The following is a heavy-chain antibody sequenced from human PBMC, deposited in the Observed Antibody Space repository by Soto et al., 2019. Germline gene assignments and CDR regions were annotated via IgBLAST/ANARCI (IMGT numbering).Heavy chain of an antibody. CDR1: GFTFSSYW. J-gene: IGHJ3*02. Sequence: GGSLRLSCAASGFTFSSYWMSWVRQAPGKGLEWVANIKQDGSEKWYVDSVKGRFTISRDNAKNSLYLQMNSLRAEDTAVYFCARGDYYDTSGPFSDAFDIWGQGTMVTVSS. CDR2: IKQDGSEK. D-gene: IGHD3-22*01. CDR3: ARGDYYDTSGPFSDAFDI. V-gene: IGHV3-7*04.